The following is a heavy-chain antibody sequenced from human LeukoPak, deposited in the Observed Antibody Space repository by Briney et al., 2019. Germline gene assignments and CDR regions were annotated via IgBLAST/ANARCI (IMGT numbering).Heavy chain of an antibody. CDR3: ARWLLYAFDI. CDR1: GYSISSGYY. CDR2: IYHSGST. J-gene: IGHJ3*02. V-gene: IGHV4-38-2*01. D-gene: IGHD3-22*01. Sequence: SETLSLTCAVSGYSISSGYYWGWIRQPPGKGLEWIGSIYHSGSTYYNSSLKSRVTISVDTSKNQFSLKLSSVTAADTAVYYCARWLLYAFDIWGQGTMVTVSS.